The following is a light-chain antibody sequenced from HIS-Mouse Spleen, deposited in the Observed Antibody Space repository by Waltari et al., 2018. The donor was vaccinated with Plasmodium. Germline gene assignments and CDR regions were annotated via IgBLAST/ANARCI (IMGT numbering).Light chain of an antibody. Sequence: SYELTQPPSASVSPGQTARITSSGAALPKKSAYWYQQKSGQAPVLVIYEDSKRPSGIPERFSGSSSGTMATLTISGAQVEDEADYYCYSTDSSGNHRVFGGGTKLTVL. V-gene: IGLV3-10*01. CDR1: ALPKKS. J-gene: IGLJ3*02. CDR2: EDS. CDR3: YSTDSSGNHRV.